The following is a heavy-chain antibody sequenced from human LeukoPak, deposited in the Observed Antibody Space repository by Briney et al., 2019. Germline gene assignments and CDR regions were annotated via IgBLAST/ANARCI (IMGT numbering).Heavy chain of an antibody. CDR2: ISSSGSTT. Sequence: GGSLRLSCAASGFTFSTYEMNWVRQAPGKGLEWVSYISSSGSTTYYADSVKGRFTISRDNAKNSLYLQMNSLRAEDTAVYYCARDPPYSSGWATDYWGQGTLVTVSS. J-gene: IGHJ4*02. CDR3: ARDPPYSSGWATDY. D-gene: IGHD6-19*01. CDR1: GFTFSTYE. V-gene: IGHV3-48*03.